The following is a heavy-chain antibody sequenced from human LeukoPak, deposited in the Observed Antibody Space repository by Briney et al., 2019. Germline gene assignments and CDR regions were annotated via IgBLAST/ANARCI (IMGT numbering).Heavy chain of an antibody. CDR1: GFTFSSYW. J-gene: IGHJ3*02. D-gene: IGHD5-24*01. CDR3: AREARDGYNSAAFDI. CDR2: INSEGSRT. V-gene: IGHV3-74*01. Sequence: GGSLRLSCAASGFTFSSYWMHWVRQAPGKGLVWVSRINSEGSRTFYADSVKGRFTISRDNAKNTLYLQMNSLRAEDTAVYYCAREARDGYNSAAFDIWGQGTMVTVSS.